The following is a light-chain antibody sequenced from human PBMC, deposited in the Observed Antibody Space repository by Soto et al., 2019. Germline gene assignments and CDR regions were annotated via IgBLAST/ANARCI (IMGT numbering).Light chain of an antibody. V-gene: IGKV3-15*01. Sequence: EIVMTQSPATLSVSPRERATLSCRASQSVGSNLAWYQRRPGQAPRLLIYGASTRATGIPARFSGSGSGTEFTITISSLQSEDFAVYYCQQYNNWPPLTFGGGTKVEIK. CDR3: QQYNNWPPLT. CDR2: GAS. J-gene: IGKJ4*01. CDR1: QSVGSN.